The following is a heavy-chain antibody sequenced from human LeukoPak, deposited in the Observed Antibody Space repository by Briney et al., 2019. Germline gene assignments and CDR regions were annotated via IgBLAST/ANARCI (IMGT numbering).Heavy chain of an antibody. CDR2: INHSGST. Sequence: AETLSLTCAVYGGSFSGYYWSWIRQPPGKGLEWIGEINHSGSTNYNPSITSPVTISVDTYKNQFSLKLSSVTAADTAVYYCARGARGIAARAAGYYYYMDVWGKGTTVTVSS. V-gene: IGHV4-34*01. J-gene: IGHJ6*03. CDR3: ARGARGIAARAAGYYYYMDV. D-gene: IGHD6-6*01. CDR1: GGSFSGYY.